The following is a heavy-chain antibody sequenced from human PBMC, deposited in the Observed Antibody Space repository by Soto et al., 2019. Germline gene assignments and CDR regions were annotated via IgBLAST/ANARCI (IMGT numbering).Heavy chain of an antibody. CDR2: ISAYNGNT. D-gene: IGHD6-19*01. CDR1: RYTFNSYC. V-gene: IGHV1-18*01. Sequence: ASVKVCCKASRYTFNSYCISWARQAPGQGLEWMGWISAYNGNTNYAQKLQGRVTMTTDTSTSTAYMELRSLRSDDTAVYYCARDRDSGWDWKWDYWGQGTLVTVSS. CDR3: ARDRDSGWDWKWDY. J-gene: IGHJ4*02.